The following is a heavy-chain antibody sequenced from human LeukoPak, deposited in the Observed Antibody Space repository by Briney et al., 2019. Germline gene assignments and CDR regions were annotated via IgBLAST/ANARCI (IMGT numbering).Heavy chain of an antibody. CDR3: AKDPSVGATRD. J-gene: IGHJ4*02. CDR2: ISYDGSNK. Sequence: PGGSLRLSCAASGFTFTNYAMNWVRQAPGKGLEWVAVISYDGSNKYYADSVKGRFTISRDNSKNTLYLQMNSLRAEDTAVYYCAKDPSVGATRDWGQGTLVTVSS. V-gene: IGHV3-30*18. CDR1: GFTFTNYA. D-gene: IGHD1-26*01.